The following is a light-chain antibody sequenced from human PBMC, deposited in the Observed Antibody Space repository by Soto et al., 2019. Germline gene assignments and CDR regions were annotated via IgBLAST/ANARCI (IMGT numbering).Light chain of an antibody. Sequence: HSVLTQPPSVSGAPGQRVTISCTGSSSDIGAGYDVHWYQQLPGTAPKLLIYDNSNRPSGVPDRFSGSKSGTSASLAITGLQAEDEADYYCQSYDSSLSGWVFGGGTKLTVL. CDR2: DNS. V-gene: IGLV1-40*01. CDR3: QSYDSSLSGWV. J-gene: IGLJ3*02. CDR1: SSDIGAGYD.